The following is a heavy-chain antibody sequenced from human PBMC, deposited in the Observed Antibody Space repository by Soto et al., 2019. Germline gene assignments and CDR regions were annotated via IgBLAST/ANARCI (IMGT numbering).Heavy chain of an antibody. CDR3: ARGSSYYYDSTGSPESDY. CDR1: GGTFSSYA. CDR2: IIPIFGTA. V-gene: IGHV1-69*13. Sequence: SVKVSCKASGGTFSSYAISWVRQVPGQELEWMGGIIPIFGTANYAQKFQGRVTITADESTSTAYMELSSLRSEDTAVYYCARGSSYYYDSTGSPESDYWGQRSLLPVSS. D-gene: IGHD3-22*01. J-gene: IGHJ4*02.